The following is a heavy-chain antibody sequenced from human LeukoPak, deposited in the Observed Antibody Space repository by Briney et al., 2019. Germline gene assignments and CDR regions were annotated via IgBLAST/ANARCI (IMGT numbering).Heavy chain of an antibody. CDR2: INPNSGGT. CDR1: GYTFTGYY. Sequence: GASVKVSRKASGYTFTGYYMHWVRQAPGQGLEWMGRINPNSGGTNYAQKFQGRVTMTRDTSISTAYMELSRLRSDDTAVYYCAIYCSGGSCYSVYWGQGTLVTVSS. J-gene: IGHJ4*02. CDR3: AIYCSGGSCYSVY. D-gene: IGHD2-15*01. V-gene: IGHV1-2*06.